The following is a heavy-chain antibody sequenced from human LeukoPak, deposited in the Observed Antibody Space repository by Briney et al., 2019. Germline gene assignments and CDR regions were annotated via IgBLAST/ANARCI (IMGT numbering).Heavy chain of an antibody. Sequence: GGSLRLSCAASGFTFSSYAMHWVRQAPGKGLEWVASINPSGSVKYYVNSVKGRFTISRDNAKNSLYLQMNSLRDEDTAVYFCARVNGWTYFFDYWGQGALVTVSS. D-gene: IGHD6-19*01. CDR1: GFTFSSYA. CDR3: ARVNGWTYFFDY. V-gene: IGHV3-7*04. J-gene: IGHJ4*02. CDR2: INPSGSVK.